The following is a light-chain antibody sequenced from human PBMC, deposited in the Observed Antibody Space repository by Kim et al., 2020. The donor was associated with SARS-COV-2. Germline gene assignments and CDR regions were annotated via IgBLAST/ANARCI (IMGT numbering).Light chain of an antibody. J-gene: IGKJ4*01. Sequence: SAEEKATRCCRASHSVRSNYLAGYQQNAGQAPRRLMFGASTRATGIQDRFSGSGSGTDFTLTISRLEHEDFAVYYCQQYAGSRLTFGGGTKVDIK. CDR3: QQYAGSRLT. V-gene: IGKV3-20*01. CDR2: GAS. CDR1: HSVRSNY.